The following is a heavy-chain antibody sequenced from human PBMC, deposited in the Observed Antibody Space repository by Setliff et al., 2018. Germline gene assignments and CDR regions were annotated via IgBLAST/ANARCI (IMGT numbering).Heavy chain of an antibody. CDR3: ARDRWKVIVNRGDDAFDL. J-gene: IGHJ3*01. Sequence: PGESLKISCAASRFTFSNYWMSWVRQAPGKGLEWAANIKEDGGEKYYVDSVKGRFTISRDNAKNSLDLQMNNLRDEDTAVYYCARDRWKVIVNRGDDAFDLWGQGTMVTVSS. D-gene: IGHD3-22*01. CDR2: IKEDGGEK. CDR1: RFTFSNYW. V-gene: IGHV3-7*01.